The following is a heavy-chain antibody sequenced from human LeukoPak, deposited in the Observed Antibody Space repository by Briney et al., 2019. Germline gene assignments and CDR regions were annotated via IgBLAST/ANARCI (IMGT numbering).Heavy chain of an antibody. CDR2: INHSGST. V-gene: IGHV4-34*01. CDR3: ARGRLNKMAARLNWFDP. Sequence: SETLSLTCAVYGGSFSGYYWSWIRQPPGKGLEWIGEINHSGSTNYNPSPKSRVTISVDTSKSQFSLKLSSVTAADTAVYYCARGRLNKMAARLNWFDPWGQGTLVTVSS. D-gene: IGHD6-6*01. CDR1: GGSFSGYY. J-gene: IGHJ5*02.